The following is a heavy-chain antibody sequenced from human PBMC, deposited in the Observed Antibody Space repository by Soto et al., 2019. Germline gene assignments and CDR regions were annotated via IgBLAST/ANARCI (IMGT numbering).Heavy chain of an antibody. CDR2: ISAYNGNT. V-gene: IGHV1-18*01. D-gene: IGHD6-6*01. Sequence: QVQLVQSGAEVKKPGASVKVSCKASGYTFPTYGISWVRQAPGQGLEWMGWISAYNGNTNYPQKLQGRVTLTTDTSTTTAYMEVRSLRSDDTALYFCVGADSSSSGFDYWGQGTLVTVSS. CDR1: GYTFPTYG. J-gene: IGHJ4*02. CDR3: VGADSSSSGFDY.